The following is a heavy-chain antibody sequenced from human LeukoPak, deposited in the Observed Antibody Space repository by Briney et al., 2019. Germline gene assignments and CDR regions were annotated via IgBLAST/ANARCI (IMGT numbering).Heavy chain of an antibody. CDR3: ARLNGAYSGYGPVDY. CDR1: GYSFTSYW. CDR2: IYPGVSDT. V-gene: IGHV5-51*01. J-gene: IGHJ4*02. Sequence: GESLKISCKGSGYSFTSYWIGWVRQMPGKGLEWMGIIYPGVSDTRYSPSFQGQVTISADKSISTAYLQWSSLKASDTAMYYCARLNGAYSGYGPVDYWGQGTLVTVSS. D-gene: IGHD5-12*01.